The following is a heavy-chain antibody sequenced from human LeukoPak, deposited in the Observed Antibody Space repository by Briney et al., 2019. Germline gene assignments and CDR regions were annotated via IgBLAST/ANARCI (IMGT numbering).Heavy chain of an antibody. CDR2: IIPIFGTA. CDR1: GGTFSSYA. CDR3: ARDSGPFGDSRAFDI. V-gene: IGHV1-69*05. J-gene: IGHJ3*02. D-gene: IGHD3-22*01. Sequence: SVKVSCKASGGTFSSYAISWVRQAPGQGLEWMGGIIPIFGTANYAQKFQGRVTITRDTSASTAYMELSSLRSEDMAVYYCARDSGPFGDSRAFDIWGQGTMVTVSS.